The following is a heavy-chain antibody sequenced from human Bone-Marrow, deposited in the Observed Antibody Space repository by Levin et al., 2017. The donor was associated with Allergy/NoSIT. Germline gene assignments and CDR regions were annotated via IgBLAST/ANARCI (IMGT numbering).Heavy chain of an antibody. D-gene: IGHD6-19*01. CDR1: GDSVSSNSAA. Sequence: SQTLSLTCAISGDSVSSNSAAWNWNRQSPSRGLEWLGRTYYRSKWYNDYAVSVKSRITINPDTSKNQFSLQLNSVTREDTAVYYCAREKVEAVAGTFAISKRKQVFDYWGQGTLVTVSS. J-gene: IGHJ4*02. CDR3: AREKVEAVAGTFAISKRKQVFDY. V-gene: IGHV6-1*01. CDR2: TYYRSKWYN.